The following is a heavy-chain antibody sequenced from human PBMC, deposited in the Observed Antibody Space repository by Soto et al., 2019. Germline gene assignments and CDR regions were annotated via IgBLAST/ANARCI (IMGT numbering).Heavy chain of an antibody. CDR2: IYYSAST. J-gene: IGHJ3*02. CDR1: GGSISSGGYY. V-gene: IGHV4-31*03. Sequence: PSETLSLTCTVSGGSISSGGYYWSWIRQHPGKGLEWIGYIYYSASTYYNPSLKSRVTISVDTSKNQFSLKLSSVTAADTAVYYCASTRTLDAFDIWGQGTMVTVSS. CDR3: ASTRTLDAFDI.